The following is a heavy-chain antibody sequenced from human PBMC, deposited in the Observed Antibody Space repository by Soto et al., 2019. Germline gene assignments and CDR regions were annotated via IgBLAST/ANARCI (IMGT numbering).Heavy chain of an antibody. CDR2: IYYSGST. D-gene: IGHD6-13*01. Sequence: QLQLQESGPGLVKPSETLSLTCTVSGGSISSSSYYWGWIRQPPGKGLEWIGSIYYSGSTYYNPSLKSRVTISVHTSKNQFSLKLSSVTAADTAVYYCARRPPPPYIAAAGTAWYFDLWGRGTLVTVSS. V-gene: IGHV4-39*01. CDR1: GGSISSSSYY. J-gene: IGHJ2*01. CDR3: ARRPPPPYIAAAGTAWYFDL.